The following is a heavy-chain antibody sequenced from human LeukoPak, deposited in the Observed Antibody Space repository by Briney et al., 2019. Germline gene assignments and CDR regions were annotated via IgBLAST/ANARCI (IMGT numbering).Heavy chain of an antibody. CDR2: ISSSSSYI. CDR3: ARVRNGYSSSWPSVYYYYMDV. J-gene: IGHJ6*03. CDR1: GFTFSSYS. Sequence: GGSLRLSCAASGFTFSSYSMNWVRQAPGKGLEWVSSISSSSSYIYYADSVKGRFTISRDNAKNSLYLQMNSLRAEDTAVYYCARVRNGYSSSWPSVYYYYMDVWGKGTTVTVSS. V-gene: IGHV3-21*01. D-gene: IGHD6-13*01.